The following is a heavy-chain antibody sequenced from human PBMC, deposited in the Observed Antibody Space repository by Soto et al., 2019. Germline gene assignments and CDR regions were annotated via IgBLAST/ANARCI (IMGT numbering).Heavy chain of an antibody. J-gene: IGHJ4*02. CDR1: GGTFSSYT. D-gene: IGHD6-13*01. CDR3: ARGLDRIAAAGNCFDY. CDR2: IIPILGIA. Sequence: GASVKVSCKASGGTFSSYTISWVRQAPGQGLEWMGRIIPILGIANYAQKFQGRVTITADKSTSTAYMELSSLRSEDTAVYYCARGLDRIAAAGNCFDYWGQGTLVTVSS. V-gene: IGHV1-69*02.